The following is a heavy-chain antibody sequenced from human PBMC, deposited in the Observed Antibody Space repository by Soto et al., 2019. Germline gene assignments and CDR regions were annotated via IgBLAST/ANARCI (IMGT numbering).Heavy chain of an antibody. CDR3: AKYSGYYYGMDV. Sequence: QVQLQESGPGLVKPSETLSLTCTVSGGSISSYYWTWIRQTPGKGLEWIGYNLYSGSTSYNPSLQSRVTISVDPSKNQFSLKLTSVTAADTALYYCAKYSGYYYGMDVWGQGTTVTVSS. V-gene: IGHV4-59*01. CDR2: NLYSGST. J-gene: IGHJ6*02. D-gene: IGHD2-21*01. CDR1: GGSISSYY.